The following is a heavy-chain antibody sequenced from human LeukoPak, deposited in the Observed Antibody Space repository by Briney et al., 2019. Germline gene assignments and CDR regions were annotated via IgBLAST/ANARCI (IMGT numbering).Heavy chain of an antibody. J-gene: IGHJ5*02. CDR2: IYYNGST. CDR3: ARDDNAYYDFWSGYYGGSWFDP. CDR1: GGSISSSSYY. V-gene: IGHV4-39*07. D-gene: IGHD3-3*01. Sequence: PSESLSLTCTVSGGSISSSSYYWGWIRQPPGEGLEWIGSIYYNGSTYYNPSLKSRVTISVDTSKNQFSLKLSSVTAADTAVYYCARDDNAYYDFWSGYYGGSWFDPWGQGTLVTVSS.